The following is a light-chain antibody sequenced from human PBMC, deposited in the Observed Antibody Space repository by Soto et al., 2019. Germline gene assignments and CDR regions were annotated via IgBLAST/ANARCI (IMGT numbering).Light chain of an antibody. CDR1: QGVSTSY. J-gene: IGKJ2*01. V-gene: IGKV3-20*01. CDR3: QQYGSSPRYT. CDR2: GTS. Sequence: EVVLTQSPGTLSLSPGERATLSCRASQGVSTSYLAWYQQKPGQAPRLLIYGTSNRAAAIPDRFSGTGAGTDFTLTITRLESEDFAVYYCQQYGSSPRYTFGQGTQLEIK.